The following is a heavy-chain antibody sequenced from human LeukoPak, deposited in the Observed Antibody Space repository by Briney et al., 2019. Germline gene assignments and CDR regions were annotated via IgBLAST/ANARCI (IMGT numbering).Heavy chain of an antibody. Sequence: GGALRLSCAASVFTLSSYSMNWVRPAPGRGVAWVSYISSSSSTIYYAASVKGGFTISRDNAKNTLYLQMSSLRDEDTAVYYCARGDRRWLQLPNDYGGQGTLVTVSS. CDR3: ARGDRRWLQLPNDY. CDR1: VFTLSSYS. V-gene: IGHV3-48*02. D-gene: IGHD5-24*01. J-gene: IGHJ4*02. CDR2: ISSSSSTI.